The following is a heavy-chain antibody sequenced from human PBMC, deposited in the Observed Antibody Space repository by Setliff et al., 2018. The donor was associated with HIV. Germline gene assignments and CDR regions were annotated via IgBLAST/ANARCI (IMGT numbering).Heavy chain of an antibody. CDR3: ARLSPLDWPFDY. CDR1: GGSISSYY. Sequence: PSETLSLTCTVSGGSISSYYWSWVRQPPGKGLEWIGYIYCSGSTNYNPSLKSRVTISIDPSKDQFSLNLRSVTAADTAVYYCARLSPLDWPFDYWGQGTLVTVSS. J-gene: IGHJ4*02. V-gene: IGHV4-59*08. CDR2: IYCSGST. D-gene: IGHD3-9*01.